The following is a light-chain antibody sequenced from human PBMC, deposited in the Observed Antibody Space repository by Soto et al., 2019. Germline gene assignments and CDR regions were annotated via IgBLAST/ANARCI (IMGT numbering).Light chain of an antibody. CDR1: QSVSSY. Sequence: EIVMTQSPAPLSLSPGERATLSCRASQSVSSYLAWYQQKPGQAPRLLIYDASNRATGIPARFSGSGSGTDFTLTISSLESEDFAVYYCQQRSNFITFGQGTRLEIK. CDR3: QQRSNFIT. CDR2: DAS. J-gene: IGKJ5*01. V-gene: IGKV3-11*01.